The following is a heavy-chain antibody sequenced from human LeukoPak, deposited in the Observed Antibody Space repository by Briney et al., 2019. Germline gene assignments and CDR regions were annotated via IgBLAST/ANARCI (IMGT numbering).Heavy chain of an antibody. V-gene: IGHV3-30-3*01. CDR1: GFTFSSYA. Sequence: PGRSLRLSCAASGFTFSSYAMHWVRQAPGKGLEWVAVISYDGSNKYYADSVKGRFTISRDNSKNTLYLQMNSLRAEDTAVYYCAKDRLTYYYDSSGYYYPYFDYWGQGTLVTVSS. D-gene: IGHD3-22*01. J-gene: IGHJ4*02. CDR2: ISYDGSNK. CDR3: AKDRLTYYYDSSGYYYPYFDY.